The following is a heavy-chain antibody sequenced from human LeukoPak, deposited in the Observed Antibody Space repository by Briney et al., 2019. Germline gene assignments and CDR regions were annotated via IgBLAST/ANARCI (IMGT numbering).Heavy chain of an antibody. CDR2: FDPEDGET. D-gene: IGHD3/OR15-3a*01. V-gene: IGHV1-24*01. Sequence: VASVKVSCKVSGYTLTELSMHWVRQAPGKGLEWMGGFDPEDGETIYAQKFQGRVAMTEDTSTDTAYMELSSLRSEDTAVYYCATVAPEDYYFDYWGQGTLVTVSS. J-gene: IGHJ4*02. CDR1: GYTLTELS. CDR3: ATVAPEDYYFDY.